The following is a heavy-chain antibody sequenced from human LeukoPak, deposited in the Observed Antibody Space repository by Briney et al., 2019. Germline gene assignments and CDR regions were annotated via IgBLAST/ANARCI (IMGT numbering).Heavy chain of an antibody. D-gene: IGHD2-2*02. CDR3: AKVSGYCSSTSCYSRGGFDY. Sequence: PGGSLRLSCAASGFTFSSYAVSWVRQAPGKGVEWVSAISGSGGSTYYADSVKGRFTISRDNSKNTLYLQMNSLRAEDTAVYYCAKVSGYCSSTSCYSRGGFDYWGQGTLVTVSS. CDR1: GFTFSSYA. V-gene: IGHV3-23*01. J-gene: IGHJ4*02. CDR2: ISGSGGST.